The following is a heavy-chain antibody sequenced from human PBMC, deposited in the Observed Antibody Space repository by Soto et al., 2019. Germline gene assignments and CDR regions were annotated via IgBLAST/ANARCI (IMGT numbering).Heavy chain of an antibody. CDR2: IYYSGST. D-gene: IGHD6-13*01. CDR3: ARERLSSSWYSMGGWFDP. Sequence: PSETLSLTCTVSCGSISSYYWSCIRPPPGKGLEWIGYIYYSGSTNYNPSLKSRATISVDTSKNQFSLKLSSVTAADTAVYYCARERLSSSWYSMGGWFDPWGQGTLVTVSS. CDR1: CGSISSYY. V-gene: IGHV4-59*01. J-gene: IGHJ5*02.